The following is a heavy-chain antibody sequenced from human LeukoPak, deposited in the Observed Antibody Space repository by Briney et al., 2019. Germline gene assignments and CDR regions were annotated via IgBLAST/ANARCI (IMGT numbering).Heavy chain of an antibody. V-gene: IGHV4-39*01. J-gene: IGHJ2*01. Sequence: SETLSLTCTVSGGSISSSSYYWGWIRQPPGKGLEWIGSIYYSGSTYYNPSLKSRVTISVDTSKNQFSLKLSSVTAADTAVYYCASYPSLAARPWYFDLWGRGTLVTVSS. CDR2: IYYSGST. CDR1: GGSISSSSYY. D-gene: IGHD6-6*01. CDR3: ASYPSLAARPWYFDL.